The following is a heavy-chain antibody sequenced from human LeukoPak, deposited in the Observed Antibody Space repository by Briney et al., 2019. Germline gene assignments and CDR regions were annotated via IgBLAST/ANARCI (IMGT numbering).Heavy chain of an antibody. D-gene: IGHD7-27*01. CDR2: IYYSGTT. Sequence: YRSESPSLTCTVSGGSISSDYWSWTRQSPGKGLEWIGYIYYSGTTSYNPSLTSRVTISLDTSKNKFSLKLSSVTAADTAVYYCARGANWGSPDYWGQG. J-gene: IGHJ4*02. V-gene: IGHV4-59*01. CDR3: ARGANWGSPDY. CDR1: GGSISSDY.